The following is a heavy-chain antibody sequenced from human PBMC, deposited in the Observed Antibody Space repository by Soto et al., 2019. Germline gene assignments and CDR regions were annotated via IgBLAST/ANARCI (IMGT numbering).Heavy chain of an antibody. J-gene: IGHJ4*02. CDR2: IIPIFGTA. V-gene: IGHV1-69*06. Sequence: QLNRFQSGAEVRKPGSSVKFSCKASGGTFSSFAISWGRQAPGQGLEWMGGIIPIFGTANYAQKFQGRVTITADKSTSTAYMELSSLRSEDTAVYYCASTAYDSSGYHLDYWGQGTLVTVSS. CDR1: GGTFSSFA. D-gene: IGHD3-22*01. CDR3: ASTAYDSSGYHLDY.